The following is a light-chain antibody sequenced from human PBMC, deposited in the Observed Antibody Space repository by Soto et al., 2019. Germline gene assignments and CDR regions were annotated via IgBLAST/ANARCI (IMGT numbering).Light chain of an antibody. J-gene: IGLJ3*02. V-gene: IGLV2-14*01. CDR3: SSYTRSSSVV. Sequence: QSALTQPASVSGSPEQSITISCTGTSSDVGGYKFVSWYQQHPGKAPKLIIYEVSNRPSGVSNRFSGSKSGNAASLTISGLQAEDEADYYCSSYTRSSSVVFGGGTKVTVL. CDR1: SSDVGGYKF. CDR2: EVS.